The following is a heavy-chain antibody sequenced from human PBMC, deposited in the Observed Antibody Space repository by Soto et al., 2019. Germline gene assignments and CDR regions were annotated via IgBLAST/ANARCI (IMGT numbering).Heavy chain of an antibody. D-gene: IGHD3-9*01. CDR3: AKYGNYYDILTGRSDAFDI. CDR2: IKQDGSEK. V-gene: IGHV3-7*01. CDR1: GFTFSSYW. J-gene: IGHJ3*02. Sequence: EAQLVESGGGLVQPGGSLRLSCVASGFTFSSYWMSWLRQAPGKGLEWVANIKQDGSEKYYVDSVKGRFIISRDNAKKSQYLQMNSLRAEDTAVYYCAKYGNYYDILTGRSDAFDIWGQGTVVTVSS.